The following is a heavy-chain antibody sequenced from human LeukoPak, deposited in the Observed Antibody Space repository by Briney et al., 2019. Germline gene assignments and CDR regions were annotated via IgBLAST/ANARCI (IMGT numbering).Heavy chain of an antibody. CDR3: AKDPITIFGVVINPVEGY. Sequence: PGGSLRLSCAASGFTFSSYSMNWVRQAPGKGLEWVSYISSSSSTIYYADSVKGRFTISRDNAKNSLYLQMNSLRAEDTAVYYCAKDPITIFGVVINPVEGYWGQGTLVTVSS. V-gene: IGHV3-48*04. J-gene: IGHJ4*02. CDR2: ISSSSSTI. D-gene: IGHD3-3*01. CDR1: GFTFSSYS.